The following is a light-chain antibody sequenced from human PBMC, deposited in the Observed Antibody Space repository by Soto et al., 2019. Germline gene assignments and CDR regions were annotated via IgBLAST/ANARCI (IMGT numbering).Light chain of an antibody. CDR3: QSYDSSLSGPNWV. Sequence: QAVVTQSPSVSGAPGQRVTISCTGSSSNIGAGYDVHWYQHLPGTAPKLLIYGNSNRPSGVPDRFSGSKSGTSASLAITGLQAEDEADYYCQSYDSSLSGPNWVFGGGTKLTVL. V-gene: IGLV1-40*01. CDR1: SSNIGAGYD. J-gene: IGLJ3*02. CDR2: GNS.